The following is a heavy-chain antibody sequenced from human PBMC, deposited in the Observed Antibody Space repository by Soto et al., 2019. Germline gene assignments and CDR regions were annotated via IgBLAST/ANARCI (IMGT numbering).Heavy chain of an antibody. CDR2: ISSSSSYI. J-gene: IGHJ3*02. D-gene: IGHD1-1*01. CDR1: GFTFSSYS. Sequence: EVQLVESGGGLVKPGGSLRLSCAASGFTFSSYSMNWVRQAPGKGLEWVSSISSSSSYIYYADSVKGRFTISRDNAKNSLYLQKNSLRAEDTAVYYCARNQLGYDAFDIWGQGTMVTVSS. CDR3: ARNQLGYDAFDI. V-gene: IGHV3-21*01.